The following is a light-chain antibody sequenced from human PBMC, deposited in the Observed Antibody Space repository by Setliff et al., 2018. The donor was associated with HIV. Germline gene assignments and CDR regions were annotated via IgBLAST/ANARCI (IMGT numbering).Light chain of an antibody. V-gene: IGLV2-14*03. CDR2: DVS. Sequence: QSALTQPASESGSPGQSITISCTGTNSDIGAYNYVSWYQQYPGKAPKLMIYDVSNRPSGVSNRFSGSKSGNTASLTISGLQAEDEADYYCCSYSSSSTLYVFGTGTKVTVL. CDR3: CSYSSSSTLYV. J-gene: IGLJ1*01. CDR1: NSDIGAYNY.